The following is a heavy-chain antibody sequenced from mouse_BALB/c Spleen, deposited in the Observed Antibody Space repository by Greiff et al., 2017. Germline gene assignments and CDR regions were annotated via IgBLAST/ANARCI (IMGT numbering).Heavy chain of an antibody. J-gene: IGHJ3*01. CDR3: AREDGNYSWFAY. Sequence: EVMPVGFGGGFVKPGGALKLPLAASGFTFRCLALFLVRQTPEKRLEWVASISSGGSTYYPDSVKGRFTISRDNARNILYLQMSSLRSEDTAMYYCAREDGNYSWFAYWGQGTLVTVSA. V-gene: IGHV5-6-5*01. CDR2: ISSGGST. D-gene: IGHD2-1*01. CDR1: GFTFRCLA.